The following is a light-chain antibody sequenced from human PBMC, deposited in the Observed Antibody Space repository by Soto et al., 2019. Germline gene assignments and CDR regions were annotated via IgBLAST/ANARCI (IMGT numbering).Light chain of an antibody. CDR2: KAS. J-gene: IGKJ2*01. Sequence: DIQMTQSPSTLSASVGDRVTITCRASQSISSWLAWYQQKPGKAPKLLIYKASSLGSGVPSRFSGSGSGTEFTLTISSLQPDDFATYYCQQYNSYSPYTFGQGTKLESK. CDR3: QQYNSYSPYT. V-gene: IGKV1-5*03. CDR1: QSISSW.